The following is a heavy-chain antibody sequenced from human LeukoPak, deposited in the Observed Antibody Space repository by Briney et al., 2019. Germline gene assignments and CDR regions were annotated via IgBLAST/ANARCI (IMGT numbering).Heavy chain of an antibody. CDR2: IYTSGST. J-gene: IGHJ6*03. V-gene: IGHV4-4*09. D-gene: IGHD3-22*01. Sequence: PSETLSLTCTVSGGSISSYYWSWIRQPPGKGLEWIGYIYTSGSTNYNPFLKSRVTISVDTSKNQFSLKLSSVTAADTAVYYCARCAGQYYYDSSGYYLGYYMDVWGKGTTVTVSS. CDR3: ARCAGQYYYDSSGYYLGYYMDV. CDR1: GGSISSYY.